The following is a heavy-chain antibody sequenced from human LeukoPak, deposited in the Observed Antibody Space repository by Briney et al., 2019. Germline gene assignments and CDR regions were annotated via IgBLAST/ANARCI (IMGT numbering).Heavy chain of an antibody. J-gene: IGHJ6*03. Sequence: SVKVSCKASGGTFSSYAISWVRQAPGQGLEWMGGIIPIFGTANYAQKFQGRVTITADESTSTAYMELSSLRSEDMAVYYCARGPDIVVVPAAPYYYYYYMDVWGKGTTVTVSS. V-gene: IGHV1-69*13. CDR3: ARGPDIVVVPAAPYYYYYYMDV. CDR1: GGTFSSYA. D-gene: IGHD2-2*01. CDR2: IIPIFGTA.